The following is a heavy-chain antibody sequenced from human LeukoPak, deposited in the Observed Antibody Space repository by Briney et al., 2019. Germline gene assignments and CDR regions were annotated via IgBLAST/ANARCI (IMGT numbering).Heavy chain of an antibody. CDR2: IYTSGST. D-gene: IGHD6-6*01. CDR1: GGSISSYY. J-gene: IGHJ4*02. Sequence: PSETLSLTCTVSGGSISSYYWSWIRQPAGKGLEWIGRIYTSGSTNYNPPLKSRVTMSVDTSKNQFSLKLSSVTAADTAVYYCARGRKSIAARPVGYYFDYWGQGTLVTVSS. V-gene: IGHV4-4*07. CDR3: ARGRKSIAARPVGYYFDY.